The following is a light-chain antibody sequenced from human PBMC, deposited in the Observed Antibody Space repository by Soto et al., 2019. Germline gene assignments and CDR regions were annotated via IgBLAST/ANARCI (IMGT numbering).Light chain of an antibody. Sequence: QSALTQPPSASGSPGQSVTISCTGTSSDVGRYNYVSWYQQHPGKAPKLIIYEVSKRPSGVPDRFSGSKSGNTASLTVSGLQAEDEADYYCSSYAGSNNFDVFGTGTKLTVL. CDR2: EVS. CDR3: SSYAGSNNFDV. V-gene: IGLV2-8*01. J-gene: IGLJ1*01. CDR1: SSDVGRYNY.